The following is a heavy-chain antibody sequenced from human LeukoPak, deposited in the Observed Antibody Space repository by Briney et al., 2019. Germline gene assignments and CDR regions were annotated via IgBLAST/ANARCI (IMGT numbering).Heavy chain of an antibody. J-gene: IGHJ4*02. CDR2: ISSSGGST. D-gene: IGHD2-2*01. CDR3: SKDPISRIFVVVPAAMTFDY. CDR1: GFTFSSYA. V-gene: IGHV3-23*01. Sequence: GGSLRLSCAASGFTFSSYAMSWVRQAPGKGLDWVSAISSSGGSTYYADSVKGRFTISRDNSKNTLYLQMNSLRAEDTAVYYCSKDPISRIFVVVPAAMTFDYWGQGTLVTVSS.